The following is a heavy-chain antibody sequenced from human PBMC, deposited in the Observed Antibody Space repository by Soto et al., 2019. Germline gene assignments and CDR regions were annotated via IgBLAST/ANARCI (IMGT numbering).Heavy chain of an antibody. D-gene: IGHD3-22*01. CDR3: ARGLKIRHDAFDL. Sequence: TGGSMRLSCALSGFTVSNNYMNWVRQAPGKGLEWVSISYSDGSTYYADDVKGRFTISRDNSKNTLYLQMDSLRAEDTAVYFCARGLKIRHDAFDLWGPGTMVTVSS. CDR1: GFTVSNNY. CDR2: SYSDGST. V-gene: IGHV3-53*01. J-gene: IGHJ3*01.